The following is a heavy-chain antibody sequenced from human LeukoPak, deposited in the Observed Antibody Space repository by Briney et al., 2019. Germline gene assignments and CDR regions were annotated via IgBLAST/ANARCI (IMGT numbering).Heavy chain of an antibody. CDR1: GGSISSSSYY. CDR2: IYYSGST. V-gene: IGHV4-39*07. Sequence: SETLPLTCTVSGGSISSSSYYWGWIRQPPGKGLEWIGSIYYSGSTYYNPSLKSRVTISVDTSKNQFSLKLSSVTAADTAVYYCARDGSVVVVTAIPDDAFDIWGQGTMVTVSS. D-gene: IGHD2-21*02. J-gene: IGHJ3*02. CDR3: ARDGSVVVVTAIPDDAFDI.